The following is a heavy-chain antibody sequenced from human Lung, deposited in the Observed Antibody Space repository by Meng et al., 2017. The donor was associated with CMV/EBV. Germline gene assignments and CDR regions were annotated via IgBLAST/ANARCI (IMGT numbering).Heavy chain of an antibody. J-gene: IGHJ6*02. Sequence: GGSLRLSCAASGFTFSSYAMSWVRQAPGKGLEWVSAISGSGGSTYYADSVKGQFTISKDNSKNKLYLQMNRLRAEDTAVYYCAKGGSTSYYYYGMDVWGQGTTVTVSS. CDR1: GFTFSSYA. V-gene: IGHV3-23*01. D-gene: IGHD2-2*01. CDR2: ISGSGGST. CDR3: AKGGSTSYYYYGMDV.